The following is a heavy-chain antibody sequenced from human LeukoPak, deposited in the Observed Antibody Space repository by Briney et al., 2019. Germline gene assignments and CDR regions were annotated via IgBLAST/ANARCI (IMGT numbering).Heavy chain of an antibody. CDR3: ARGVPEYYDFWSGYFYYFDY. D-gene: IGHD3-3*01. Sequence: PSGTLSLTCAVSGGSISINNWWSWIRQPPGKGLEWIGYIYYSGSTNYNPSLKRRVTISVDTSKNQFSLKLTSVTAADTAVYYCARGVPEYYDFWSGYFYYFDYWGQGTLVTVSS. V-gene: IGHV4-59*01. CDR1: GGSISINNW. J-gene: IGHJ4*02. CDR2: IYYSGST.